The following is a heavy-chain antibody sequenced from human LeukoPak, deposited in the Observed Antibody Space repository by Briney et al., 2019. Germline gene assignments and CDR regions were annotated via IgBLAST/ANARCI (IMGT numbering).Heavy chain of an antibody. D-gene: IGHD3-9*01. CDR3: ARGLYFSY. V-gene: IGHV3-48*03. Sequence: VQPGGSLRLSCAASGFTFSSYEMTWVRQAPGKGLEWVSYISTSGSTIYYADSVKGRFTISRDDAKNSQYLHMNSLRAEDTAVYYCARGLYFSYWGQGTLLTVSS. CDR1: GFTFSSYE. CDR2: ISTSGSTI. J-gene: IGHJ4*02.